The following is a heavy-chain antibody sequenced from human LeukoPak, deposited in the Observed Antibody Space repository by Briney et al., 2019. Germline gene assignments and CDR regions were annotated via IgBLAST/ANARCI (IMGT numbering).Heavy chain of an antibody. CDR2: ISPYTGNT. CDR1: GYSFIGYG. V-gene: IGHV1-18*01. D-gene: IGHD2-2*02. J-gene: IGHJ4*02. CDR3: ARLVCSTTTCYSFYFDY. Sequence: GASVKVSCKASGYSFIGYGINWVRQAPGRGLEWMGWISPYTGNTNLAQKFQGRVTMTTDTSTSTVYMELRSLRSDDTAVYYCARLVCSTTTCYSFYFDYWGQGTLVTVSS.